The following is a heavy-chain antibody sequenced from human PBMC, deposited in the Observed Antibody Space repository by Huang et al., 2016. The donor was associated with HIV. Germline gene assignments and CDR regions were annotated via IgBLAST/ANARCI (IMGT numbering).Heavy chain of an antibody. J-gene: IGHJ4*02. Sequence: EVQLVESGGGLVQPGGSLRLSCATSGFAFSNYNMNWVRQAPGKGLDWISYISSGGGTIYYADSVKGRFTISRDNAKNSLYLQISTLRDEDTAVYYCARETRLRRGLDFWGQGTLVTVSS. CDR2: ISSGGGTI. D-gene: IGHD4-17*01. V-gene: IGHV3-48*02. CDR1: GFAFSNYN. CDR3: ARETRLRRGLDF.